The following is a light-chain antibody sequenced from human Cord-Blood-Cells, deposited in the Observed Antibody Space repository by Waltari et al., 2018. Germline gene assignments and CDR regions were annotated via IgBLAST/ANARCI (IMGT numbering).Light chain of an antibody. Sequence: QSALTQPASVSGSPGQSITISCTGTSSDVGSYNLVSWYQQHPGKAPKLMIYEGSKRPSGVSNRFSGSKSGNTAFLTISGLQAEDEAEYYCCSYAGSWVFGGGTKLTVL. CDR1: SSDVGSYNL. V-gene: IGLV2-23*01. J-gene: IGLJ3*02. CDR2: EGS. CDR3: CSYAGSWV.